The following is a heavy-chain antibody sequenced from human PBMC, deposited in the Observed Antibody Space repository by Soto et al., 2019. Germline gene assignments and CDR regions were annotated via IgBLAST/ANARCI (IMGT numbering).Heavy chain of an antibody. J-gene: IGHJ4*02. CDR3: ASPRGYSYGDNY. V-gene: IGHV3-30-3*01. CDR2: ISYDGSNK. CDR1: GFTFSSYA. Sequence: QVQLVESGGGVVQPGRSLRLSCAASGFTFSSYAMHWVRQAPGKGLEWVAVISYDGSNKYYADSVKGRFTISRDNSKNTLYLQMNSLRAEDTAVYYCASPRGYSYGDNYWGQGTLVTVSS. D-gene: IGHD5-18*01.